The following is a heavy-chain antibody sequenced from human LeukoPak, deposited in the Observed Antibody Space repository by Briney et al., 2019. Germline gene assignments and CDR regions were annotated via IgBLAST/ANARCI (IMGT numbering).Heavy chain of an antibody. CDR2: INPNSGGT. J-gene: IGHJ5*02. Sequence: ASVKVSCKASGYTFTGYYMHWVRQAPGQGLEWLGWINPNSGGTNYAQKFQGRVTMTRDTSISTAYMELSSLRSEDTAVYYCARAYCGGDCYTYRNWFDPWGQGTLVTVSS. CDR3: ARAYCGGDCYTYRNWFDP. D-gene: IGHD2-21*01. V-gene: IGHV1-2*02. CDR1: GYTFTGYY.